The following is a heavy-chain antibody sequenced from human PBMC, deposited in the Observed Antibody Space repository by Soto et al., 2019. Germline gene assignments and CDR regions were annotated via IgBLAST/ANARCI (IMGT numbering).Heavy chain of an antibody. J-gene: IGHJ6*02. V-gene: IGHV1-2*04. CDR1: GYTFTGYY. D-gene: IGHD3-3*01. Sequence: ASVKVSCKASGYTFTGYYMHWVRQAPGQGLEWMGWINPNSGGTNYAQKFQGWVTMTRDTSISTAHMELSRLRSDDTAVYYCARDRRLFIWGVYYNDYYYYYGMDVGGQGTTVTVSS. CDR3: ARDRRLFIWGVYYNDYYYYYGMDV. CDR2: INPNSGGT.